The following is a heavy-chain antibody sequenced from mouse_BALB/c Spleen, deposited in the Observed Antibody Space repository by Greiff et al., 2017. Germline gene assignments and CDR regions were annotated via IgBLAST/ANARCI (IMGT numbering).Heavy chain of an antibody. Sequence: EVQLQESGGGLVQPGGSRKLSCAASGFTFSSFGMHWVRQAPEKGLEWVAYISSGSSTIYYADTVKGRFTISRDNPKNTLFLQMTSLRSEDTAMYYCARYGNYGFFAYWGQGTLVTVSA. J-gene: IGHJ3*01. V-gene: IGHV5-17*02. D-gene: IGHD2-1*01. CDR3: ARYGNYGFFAY. CDR1: GFTFSSFG. CDR2: ISSGSSTI.